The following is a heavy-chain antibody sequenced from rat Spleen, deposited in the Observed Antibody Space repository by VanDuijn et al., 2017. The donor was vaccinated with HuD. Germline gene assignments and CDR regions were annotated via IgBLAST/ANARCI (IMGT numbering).Heavy chain of an antibody. V-gene: IGHV5-7*01. CDR1: GFTFSNYY. J-gene: IGHJ2*01. CDR2: ISSSGSRT. D-gene: IGHD1-4*01. Sequence: EVQLVESGGGLVQPGRSLKLSCAASGFTFSNYYMAWVRQAPKKGLEWVATISSSGSRTYYSDSVKGRFTISRDNAKSSLYLQMNSLKSEDTATYYCARHEVPGDYWGQGVMVTVSS. CDR3: ARHEVPGDY.